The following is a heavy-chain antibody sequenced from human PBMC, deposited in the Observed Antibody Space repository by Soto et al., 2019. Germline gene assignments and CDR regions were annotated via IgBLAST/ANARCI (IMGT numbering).Heavy chain of an antibody. Sequence: GAAVKVSFKASGYTFTDYYIHWVRLAPGQGLDWMGWINPKSGLTSHAQNFRGRVTMTRDTSISTVYMELNRLTSDDRAIYYCARRDRSGSFDYWGQGTQVTVSS. CDR2: INPKSGLT. CDR1: GYTFTDYY. CDR3: ARRDRSGSFDY. D-gene: IGHD5-12*01. J-gene: IGHJ4*02. V-gene: IGHV1-2*02.